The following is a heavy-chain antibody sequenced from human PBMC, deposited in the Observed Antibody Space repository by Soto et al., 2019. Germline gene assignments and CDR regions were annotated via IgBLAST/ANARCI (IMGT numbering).Heavy chain of an antibody. CDR1: GFTFSSYG. CDR3: ARDLGIRSGGSGWYRSAFDI. D-gene: IGHD6-19*01. Sequence: GGSLRLSCAASGFTFSSYGMHWVRQAPGKGLEWVAVIWYDGSNKYYADSVKGRFTISRDNSKNTLYLQMNSLRAEDTAVYYCARDLGIRSGGSGWYRSAFDIWGQGTMVTVSS. CDR2: IWYDGSNK. J-gene: IGHJ3*02. V-gene: IGHV3-33*01.